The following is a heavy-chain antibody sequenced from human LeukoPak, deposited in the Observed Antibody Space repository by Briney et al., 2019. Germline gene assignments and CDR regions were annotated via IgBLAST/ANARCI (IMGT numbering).Heavy chain of an antibody. CDR2: IIPIFGTA. V-gene: IGHV1-69*01. J-gene: IGHJ1*01. Sequence: EASVKVSCKASGGTFSSYAISWVRQAPGQGLEWMGGIIPIFGTANYAQKFQGRVTITADESTSTAYMELSSLRSDDTAVYYCARSPWGATTEYFQHWGQGTLVTVSS. CDR3: ARSPWGATTEYFQH. D-gene: IGHD1-26*01. CDR1: GGTFSSYA.